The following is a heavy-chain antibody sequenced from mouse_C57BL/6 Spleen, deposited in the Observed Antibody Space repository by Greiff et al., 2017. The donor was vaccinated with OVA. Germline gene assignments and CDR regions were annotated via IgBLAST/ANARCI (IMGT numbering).Heavy chain of an antibody. D-gene: IGHD1-1*01. Sequence: QVQLKQSGPELVKPGASVKISCKASGYTFTGYYIHWVKQRPGPGLEWLGWICPGSGSTYYTEKLKGKATLTVDKSSHTAYMQLSSLTSEDSAVYFCARVGYGSEGLYDFDYWGQGTTLTVSS. CDR1: GYTFTGYY. CDR2: ICPGSGST. J-gene: IGHJ2*01. CDR3: ARVGYGSEGLYDFDY. V-gene: IGHV1-77*01.